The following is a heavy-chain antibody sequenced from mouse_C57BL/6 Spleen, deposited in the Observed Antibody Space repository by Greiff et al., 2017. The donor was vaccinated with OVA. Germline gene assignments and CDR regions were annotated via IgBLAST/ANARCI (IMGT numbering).Heavy chain of an antibody. D-gene: IGHD2-3*01. J-gene: IGHJ1*03. V-gene: IGHV1-54*01. Sequence: QVQLQQSGAELVRPGTSVKVSCKASGYAFTNYLIEWVKQRPGQGLEWIGVINPGSGGTNYNEKFKGKATLTADKSSSTANMQLSSLTSEDSAVYFCARLYDGYYWYFDVWGTGTTVTVSS. CDR1: GYAFTNYL. CDR3: ARLYDGYYWYFDV. CDR2: INPGSGGT.